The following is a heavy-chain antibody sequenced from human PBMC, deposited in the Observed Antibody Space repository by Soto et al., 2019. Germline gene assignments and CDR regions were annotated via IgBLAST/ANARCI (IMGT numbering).Heavy chain of an antibody. J-gene: IGHJ3*02. Sequence: PGGSLRLSCTASGFTFGDYAMSWFRQAPGKGLEWVGFIRSKAYGGTTEYAASVKGRFTISRDDSKSIAYLQMNSLKTEDTAVYYCTRWDIVVVVAAADIWGQGTMVTVSS. D-gene: IGHD2-15*01. CDR3: TRWDIVVVVAAADI. CDR1: GFTFGDYA. V-gene: IGHV3-49*03. CDR2: IRSKAYGGTT.